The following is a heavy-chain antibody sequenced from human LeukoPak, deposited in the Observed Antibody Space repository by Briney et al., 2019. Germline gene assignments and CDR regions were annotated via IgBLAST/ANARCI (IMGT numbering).Heavy chain of an antibody. CDR3: AGQHSSSWYPESPAFDY. Sequence: GGSLRLSCAASGFTFSSYAMHWVRQAPGKGLEWVAVISYDGSNKYYADSVKGRFTISRDNSKNTLYLQMNSLRAEDTAVYYCAGQHSSSWYPESPAFDYWGQGTLVTVSS. CDR2: ISYDGSNK. D-gene: IGHD6-13*01. V-gene: IGHV3-30-3*01. J-gene: IGHJ4*02. CDR1: GFTFSSYA.